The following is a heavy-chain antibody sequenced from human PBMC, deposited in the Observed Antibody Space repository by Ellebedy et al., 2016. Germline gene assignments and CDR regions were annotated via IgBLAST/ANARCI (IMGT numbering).Heavy chain of an antibody. J-gene: IGHJ6*03. Sequence: GESLKISXAASGFTFSSYWMSWVRQAPGKGLEWVANIKQDGSEKYYVDSVKGRFTISRDNAKNSLYLQMNSLRAEDTAVYYCARGAYGGSYYYYYYMDVWGKGTTVTVSS. CDR1: GFTFSSYW. CDR3: ARGAYGGSYYYYYYMDV. V-gene: IGHV3-7*01. D-gene: IGHD1-26*01. CDR2: IKQDGSEK.